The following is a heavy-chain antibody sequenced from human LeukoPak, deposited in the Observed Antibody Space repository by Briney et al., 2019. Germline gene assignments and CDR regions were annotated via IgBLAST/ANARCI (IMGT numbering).Heavy chain of an antibody. CDR1: GFTFSSYA. CDR2: ISDNGGST. CDR3: TTRLRGSVSGSY. Sequence: PGGSLRLSCATSGFTFSSYAMSWVRQAPGKGLGWVSGISDNGGSTRYADSVKGRFTISRDNSKNTVYLQVNSLRAEDTAVYYCTTRLRGSVSGSYWGQGTLVTVSS. J-gene: IGHJ4*02. V-gene: IGHV3-23*01. D-gene: IGHD3-10*01.